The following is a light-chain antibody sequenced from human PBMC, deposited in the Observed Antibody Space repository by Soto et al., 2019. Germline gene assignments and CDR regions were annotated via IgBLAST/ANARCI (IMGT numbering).Light chain of an antibody. CDR3: QQANSFPLT. CDR1: QGISSW. Sequence: DLQMTQSPSSVSASVGDRVTITCRASQGISSWLGWYQQKPGKAPKLLIYAASSLQSGVPSRFGGSGSETDITLTISSLQPEDFATYYCQQANSFPLTFGGGTKVEIK. CDR2: AAS. V-gene: IGKV1-12*01. J-gene: IGKJ4*01.